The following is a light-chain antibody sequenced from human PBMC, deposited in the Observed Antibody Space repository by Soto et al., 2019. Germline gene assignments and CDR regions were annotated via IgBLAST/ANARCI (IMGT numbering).Light chain of an antibody. CDR1: QSISSW. CDR2: DAS. CDR3: QQYSTYPWT. J-gene: IGKJ1*01. Sequence: DIQMTQSPSTLSASVGDRVTITCRASQSISSWLAWYQQKPGKAPKVLIFDASSLESGVPSRFSGSGSATEFPLPISRLQPDDLATYYCQQYSTYPWTFGQGTKVEIK. V-gene: IGKV1-5*01.